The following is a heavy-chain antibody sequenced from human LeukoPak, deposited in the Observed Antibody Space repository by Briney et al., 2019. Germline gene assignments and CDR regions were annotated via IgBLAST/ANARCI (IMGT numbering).Heavy chain of an antibody. D-gene: IGHD6-25*01. CDR2: INPNSGGT. V-gene: IGHV1-2*02. Sequence: ASVKVSCKASGYTFTGYYIHWVRQAPGQGLEWMGWINPNSGGTNYAQKFQGRVTMTRDTSISTAYMELSRLRSDDTAVYYCAREPYSSGWPRSNWFDPWGQGTLVTVSS. J-gene: IGHJ5*02. CDR1: GYTFTGYY. CDR3: AREPYSSGWPRSNWFDP.